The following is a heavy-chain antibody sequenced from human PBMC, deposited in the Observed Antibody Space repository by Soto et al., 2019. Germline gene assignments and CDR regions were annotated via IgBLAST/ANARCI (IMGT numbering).Heavy chain of an antibody. J-gene: IGHJ6*02. CDR1: GFTFSSYS. CDR2: ISSSSSTI. D-gene: IGHD3-3*01. V-gene: IGHV3-48*02. Sequence: EVQLVESGGGLVQPGGSLRLSCAASGFTFSSYSMNWVRQAPGKGLEWVSYISSSSSTIYYADSVKGRFTISRDNAKNSLYLQMNGLKEEDMAVYYCESDTPDFYDVWSGYYTRPYYYYYGMDVWGQGTTVSVSS. CDR3: ESDTPDFYDVWSGYYTRPYYYYYGMDV.